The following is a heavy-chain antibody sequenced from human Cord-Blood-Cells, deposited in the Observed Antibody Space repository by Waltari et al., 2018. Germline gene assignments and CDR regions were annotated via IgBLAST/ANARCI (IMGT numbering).Heavy chain of an antibody. CDR2: ISAYNGNT. D-gene: IGHD2-2*01. CDR3: ARGRGSTSSYWYFVL. J-gene: IGHJ2*01. V-gene: IGHV1-18*01. Sequence: SWVRQAPGQGLEWMGWISAYNGNTNYAQKLQGRVTMTTDTSTSTAYMELRSLRSDDTAVYYCARGRGSTSSYWYFVLWGRGTLVTVSS.